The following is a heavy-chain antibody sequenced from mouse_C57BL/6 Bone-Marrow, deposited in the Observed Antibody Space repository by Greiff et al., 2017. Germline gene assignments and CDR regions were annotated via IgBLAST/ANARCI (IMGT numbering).Heavy chain of an antibody. D-gene: IGHD1-1*01. Sequence: VQLVESGAELVRPGTSVKMSCKASGYTFTNYWIGWAKQRPGHGLEWIGDIYPGGGYTNYNEKFKGKATLTADKSSSTAFMQFSSLTSEDSAIYYCASGTTVPFAYWGQGTLVTVSA. J-gene: IGHJ3*01. CDR2: IYPGGGYT. CDR1: GYTFTNYW. V-gene: IGHV1-63*01. CDR3: ASGTTVPFAY.